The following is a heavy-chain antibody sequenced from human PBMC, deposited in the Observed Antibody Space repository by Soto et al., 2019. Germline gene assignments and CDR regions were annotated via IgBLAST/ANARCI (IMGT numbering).Heavy chain of an antibody. J-gene: IGHJ4*02. CDR2: IIPIHGIA. Sequence: QVQLVQSGAEVKKPGSSVKVSCKASGGTFSSYSISWVRQAPGQGREWMGRIIPIHGIANYAQKFQGRVTITADKSTSTAYMELSSLGSEDTAVYYCASSSRVLLDYWGQGTLVTVSS. V-gene: IGHV1-69*02. CDR3: ASSSRVLLDY. CDR1: GGTFSSYS. D-gene: IGHD2-15*01.